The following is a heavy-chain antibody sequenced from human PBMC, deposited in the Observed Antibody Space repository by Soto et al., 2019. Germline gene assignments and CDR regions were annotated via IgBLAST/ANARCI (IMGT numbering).Heavy chain of an antibody. J-gene: IGHJ6*02. D-gene: IGHD2-21*01. CDR2: IIPIFGTA. Sequence: QVQLVQSGAEVKKPGSSVKVSCKASGGTFSSYAISWVRQAPGQGLEWMGGIIPIFGTANYAQKFQGRVTITADESTSPAYMELSSLRSEDTAVYYCARDRRDRRWCGMDVWGQGTTVTVSS. CDR1: GGTFSSYA. CDR3: ARDRRDRRWCGMDV. V-gene: IGHV1-69*12.